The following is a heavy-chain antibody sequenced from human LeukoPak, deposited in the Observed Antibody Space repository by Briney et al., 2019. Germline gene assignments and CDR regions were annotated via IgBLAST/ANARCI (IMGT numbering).Heavy chain of an antibody. J-gene: IGHJ4*02. D-gene: IGHD3-22*01. CDR3: ARAKRMYYYDSSGYYSFDY. CDR1: GGSFSGYY. V-gene: IGHV4-34*01. CDR2: INHSGST. Sequence: SETLSLTCAVYGGSFSGYYWSWIRQPPGKGLEWIGEINHSGSTNYNPSLKSRVTISVDTSKNQFSLKLSSVTAADTAVYYCARAKRMYYYDSSGYYSFDYWGQGTLVTVSS.